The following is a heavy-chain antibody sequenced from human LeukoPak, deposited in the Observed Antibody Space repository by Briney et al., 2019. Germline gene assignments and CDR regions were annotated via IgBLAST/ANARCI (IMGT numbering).Heavy chain of an antibody. D-gene: IGHD3-3*01. Sequence: ASVKVSCKASGYTFTSYDINWVRQATGQGLEWMGWMNPNSGNTGYAQKFQGRVTMTRNTSISTAYMELSSPRSEDTAVYYCARGANVWSGYYSYYYYYYMDVWGKGTTVTVSS. CDR1: GYTFTSYD. J-gene: IGHJ6*03. CDR3: ARGANVWSGYYSYYYYYYMDV. V-gene: IGHV1-8*01. CDR2: MNPNSGNT.